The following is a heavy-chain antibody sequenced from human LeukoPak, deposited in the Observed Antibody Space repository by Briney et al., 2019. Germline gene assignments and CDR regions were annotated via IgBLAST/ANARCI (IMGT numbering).Heavy chain of an antibody. CDR3: ARDYLLYDTSGYYYLLRY. D-gene: IGHD3-22*01. CDR2: INPNSGGT. J-gene: IGHJ4*02. CDR1: GYSFTGYY. V-gene: IGHV1-2*02. Sequence: ASVKVSCKASGYSFTGYYMHWVRQAPGQGLEWMGWINPNSGGTGYAQKFQGRVTMTRDTSISTAYMELSRLRSDDTAVYYCARDYLLYDTSGYYYLLRYWGQETLVTVSS.